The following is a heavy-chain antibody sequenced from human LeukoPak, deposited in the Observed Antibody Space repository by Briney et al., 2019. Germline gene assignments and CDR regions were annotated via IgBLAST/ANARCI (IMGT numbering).Heavy chain of an antibody. J-gene: IGHJ4*02. Sequence: AGESLKISCKGSGYGFTSYWIGWVRQMPGKGLEWMGIIYPADSDTRYSPSFQGQITISADKSISTAYLQWSSLKASDTAMYYCASRSPRVGRGFDYWGQGTLVTVSS. V-gene: IGHV5-51*01. CDR1: GYGFTSYW. CDR3: ASRSPRVGRGFDY. D-gene: IGHD5-24*01. CDR2: IYPADSDT.